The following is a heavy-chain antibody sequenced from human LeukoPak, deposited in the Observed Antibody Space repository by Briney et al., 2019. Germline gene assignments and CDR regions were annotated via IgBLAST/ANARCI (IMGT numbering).Heavy chain of an antibody. CDR2: ISSDGSHK. CDR1: GVSMSPYP. V-gene: IGHV3-30*01. D-gene: IGHD1-1*01. CDR3: ARARMESVGYYYYMDV. Sequence: GGSLRLSCEASGVSMSPYPVHWVRQAPGKGLAWVAVISSDGSHKYYADSVKGRFTISRDNSKNTLYLQIHSLRPEDTAVYYCARARMESVGYYYYMDVWGKGTTVTVSS. J-gene: IGHJ6*03.